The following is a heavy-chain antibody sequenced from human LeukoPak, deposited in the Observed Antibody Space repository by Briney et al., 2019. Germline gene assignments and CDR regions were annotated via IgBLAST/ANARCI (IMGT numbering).Heavy chain of an antibody. Sequence: SETLSLTCTVSGGSISSYYWSWIRQPAGKGLEWIGRIYTSGSTNYNPSLKSRVTMSVDTSKNQFSLKPSSVTAADTAVYYCARDRSVYYYYYMDVWGKGTTVTVSS. CDR2: IYTSGST. CDR3: ARDRSVYYYYYMDV. CDR1: GGSISSYY. D-gene: IGHD3-16*02. J-gene: IGHJ6*03. V-gene: IGHV4-4*07.